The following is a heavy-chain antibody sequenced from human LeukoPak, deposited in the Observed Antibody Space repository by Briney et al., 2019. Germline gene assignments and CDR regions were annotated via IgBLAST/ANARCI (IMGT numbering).Heavy chain of an antibody. Sequence: GGSLRLSRAASGYTFSSCAMSWARDPRRKGLECGSAISGSCGSTYYTDSVKGRHPISRDNSENTLYLQMNRLRAEDTAVYYCAKEKGFDYYDSSGYYPFDYWGQGTLVTVSS. J-gene: IGHJ4*02. CDR1: GYTFSSCA. CDR2: ISGSCGST. V-gene: IGHV3-23*01. D-gene: IGHD3-22*01. CDR3: AKEKGFDYYDSSGYYPFDY.